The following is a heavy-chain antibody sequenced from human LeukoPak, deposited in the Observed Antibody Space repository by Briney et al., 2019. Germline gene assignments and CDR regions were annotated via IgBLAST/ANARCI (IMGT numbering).Heavy chain of an antibody. CDR1: GYTFTSYD. D-gene: IGHD3-22*01. Sequence: GASVKVSCKASGYTFTSYDINWVRQATGQGLEWMGWMNPNSGNTGYAQKFQGRVTMTRNTSISTAYMELSSLRSEDTAVYYCDFEGNYDSSGDGAFDIWGQGTMVTVSS. V-gene: IGHV1-8*01. J-gene: IGHJ3*02. CDR2: MNPNSGNT. CDR3: DFEGNYDSSGDGAFDI.